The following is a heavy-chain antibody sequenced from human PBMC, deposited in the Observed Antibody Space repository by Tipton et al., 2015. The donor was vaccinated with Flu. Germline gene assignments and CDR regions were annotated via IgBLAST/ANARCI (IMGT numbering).Heavy chain of an antibody. CDR3: ARDSSGYSIFFDY. CDR2: IYYSGNT. CDR1: GGSISSVTYY. J-gene: IGHJ4*02. Sequence: TLSLTCTVSGGSISSVTYYWGWIRQPPGKGLEWIGNIYYSGNTYYNPSLKSRVTISVDRSKNQFSLKLSSVTAADTAVYYCARDSSGYSIFFDYWGQGTLVTVSS. D-gene: IGHD3-22*01. V-gene: IGHV4-39*07.